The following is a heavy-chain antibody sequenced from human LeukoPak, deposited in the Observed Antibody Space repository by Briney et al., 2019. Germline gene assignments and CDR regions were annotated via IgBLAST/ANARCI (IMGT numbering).Heavy chain of an antibody. V-gene: IGHV1-69*01. J-gene: IGHJ5*02. CDR1: GGTFSSYA. D-gene: IGHD4-23*01. CDR3: ARSYGGNSDWFDP. Sequence: SVKVSCKASGGTFSSYAISWVRQAPGQGLEWMGGIIPIFGTANYAQKFQGRVTITADESTSAAYMELSSLRSEDTAVYYCARSYGGNSDWFDPWGQGTLVTVSS. CDR2: IIPIFGTA.